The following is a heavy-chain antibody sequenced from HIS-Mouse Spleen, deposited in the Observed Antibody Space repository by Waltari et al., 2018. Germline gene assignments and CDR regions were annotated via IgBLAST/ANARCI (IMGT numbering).Heavy chain of an antibody. CDR3: ASPNSHSSWYYFDY. V-gene: IGHV4-34*01. J-gene: IGHJ4*02. D-gene: IGHD6-13*01. Sequence: SLKSRVTISVDTSKNQFSLKLSSVTAADTAVYYCASPNSHSSWYYFDYWGQGTLVTVSS.